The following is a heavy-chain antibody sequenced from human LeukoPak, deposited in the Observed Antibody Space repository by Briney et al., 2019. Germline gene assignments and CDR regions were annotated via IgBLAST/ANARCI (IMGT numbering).Heavy chain of an antibody. V-gene: IGHV3-48*03. CDR1: GFTFSSYE. CDR2: ITSRGTTI. CDR3: ARGILVEYGMDV. D-gene: IGHD3-22*01. J-gene: IGHJ6*02. Sequence: PGGSLRLSCVASGFTFSSYEMNWVRQAPGKGPEWVSYITSRGTTIYYADSVKGRFTISRDNAKNSLYLQMNSLRAEDTAVYYCARGILVEYGMDVWGHGTTVTVSS.